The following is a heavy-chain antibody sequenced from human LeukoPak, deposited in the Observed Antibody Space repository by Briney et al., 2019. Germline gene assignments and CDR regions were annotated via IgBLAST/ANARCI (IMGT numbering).Heavy chain of an antibody. CDR2: NNHSGST. CDR1: GGSFSGYY. D-gene: IGHD6-13*01. J-gene: IGHJ6*03. CDR3: ARGGGKAAAGTLGLYYYYYYMDV. Sequence: SETLSLTCAVYGGSFSGYYWSWIRQPPGKGLEWIGENNHSGSTNYNPSLKSRVTISVDTSKNQFSLKLSSVTAADTAVYYCARGGGKAAAGTLGLYYYYYYMDVWGKGTTVTVSS. V-gene: IGHV4-34*01.